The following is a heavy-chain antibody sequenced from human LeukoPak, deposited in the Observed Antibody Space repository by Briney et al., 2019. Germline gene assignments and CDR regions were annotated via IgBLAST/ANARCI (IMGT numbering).Heavy chain of an antibody. V-gene: IGHV4-34*01. CDR1: GGSFSGYY. J-gene: IGHJ5*02. CDR3: ARGGGYYYGSGSRGCWFDP. D-gene: IGHD3-10*01. CDR2: INHSGST. Sequence: SETLSLTCAVYGGSFSGYYWSWIRQPPGKGLEWIGEINHSGSTSYNPSLKSRVTISVDTSKNQFSLKLSSVTAADTAVYYCARGGGYYYGSGSRGCWFDPWGQGTLVTVSS.